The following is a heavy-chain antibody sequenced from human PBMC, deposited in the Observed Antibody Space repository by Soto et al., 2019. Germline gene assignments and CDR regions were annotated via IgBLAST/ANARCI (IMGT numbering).Heavy chain of an antibody. CDR3: AREVSSFGSNHFDS. CDR1: GTSVRGHY. Sequence: LTCTVAGTSVRGHYWSGIRQPPGKGLEWIGYIYYTGTTKYNPSLKSRVTISVDTSKNQFSLRLSSVTAADTAVYYCAREVSSFGSNHFDSWGQGALVTVS. CDR2: IYYTGTT. J-gene: IGHJ4*02. V-gene: IGHV4-59*02. D-gene: IGHD3-10*01.